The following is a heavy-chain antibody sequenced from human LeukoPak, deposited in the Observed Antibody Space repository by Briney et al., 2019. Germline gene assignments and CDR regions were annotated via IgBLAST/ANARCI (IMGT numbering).Heavy chain of an antibody. D-gene: IGHD3-3*01. V-gene: IGHV3-23*01. CDR2: ISGSGGST. J-gene: IGHJ4*02. CDR3: AKGGGSGFWSGYSFDY. CDR1: GFTFSIYA. Sequence: GGSLRLSCAASGFTFSIYAMSWVRPAPGKGLEWVSAISGSGGSTYYADSGKGRFTISRDNSKNTLYLQMNSLRAEDTAVYYCAKGGGSGFWSGYSFDYWGQGTLVTVSS.